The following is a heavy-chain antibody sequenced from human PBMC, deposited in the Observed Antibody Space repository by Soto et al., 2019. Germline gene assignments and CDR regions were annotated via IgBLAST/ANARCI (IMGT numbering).Heavy chain of an antibody. CDR2: ISGSGGST. V-gene: IGHV3-23*01. D-gene: IGHD3-10*01. CDR3: AKGVRFGNYYYYYGMDV. CDR1: GFTFSSYA. Sequence: PGGSLRLSCAASGFTFSSYAMSWVRQAPGKGLEWVSAISGSGGSTYYADSVKGRFTISRDNSKNTLYLQMSSLGAEDTAVYYCAKGVRFGNYYYYYGMDVWGQGTTVTVSS. J-gene: IGHJ6*02.